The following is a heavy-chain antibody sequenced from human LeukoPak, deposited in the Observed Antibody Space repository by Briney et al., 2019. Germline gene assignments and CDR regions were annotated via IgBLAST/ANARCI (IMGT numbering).Heavy chain of an antibody. D-gene: IGHD3-10*01. J-gene: IGHJ4*02. CDR2: INHSGST. V-gene: IGHV4-34*01. Sequence: SETLSLICAVYGGSFSGYYWSWIRQPPGKGLEWIGEINHSGSTNYNPSLKSRVTISVDTSKNQFSLKLSSVTAADTAVYYCARVLWAHYFDYWGQGTLVTVSS. CDR3: ARVLWAHYFDY. CDR1: GGSFSGYY.